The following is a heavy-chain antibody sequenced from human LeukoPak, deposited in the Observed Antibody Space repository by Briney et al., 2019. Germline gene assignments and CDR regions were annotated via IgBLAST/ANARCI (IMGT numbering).Heavy chain of an antibody. CDR3: ASAIAAAGPNDY. J-gene: IGHJ4*02. V-gene: IGHV4-4*07. CDR2: IYTSGST. D-gene: IGHD6-13*01. CDR1: GGSISSYY. Sequence: SETLSLTCTVSGGSISSYYWSWIRQPAGKGLEWIGRIYTSGSTNYNPSLKSRVTISVDTSKNQFSLKLSSVTAADTAVYYCASAIAAAGPNDYWGQGTLVTVSS.